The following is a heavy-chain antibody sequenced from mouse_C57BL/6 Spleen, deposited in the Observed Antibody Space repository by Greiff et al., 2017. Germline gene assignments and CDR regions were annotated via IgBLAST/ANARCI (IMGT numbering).Heavy chain of an antibody. CDR2: IDPSDSYT. Sequence: VQLQQPGAELVKPGASVKLSCKASGYTFTSYWMQWVKQRPGQGLEWIGEIDPSDSYTNYNQQFKGKATLTVDTSASTAYMEISSLTSEDSAVYYCAKRGSSSMDYWGQGTSVTVSS. J-gene: IGHJ4*01. CDR1: GYTFTSYW. D-gene: IGHD1-1*01. CDR3: AKRGSSSMDY. V-gene: IGHV1-50*01.